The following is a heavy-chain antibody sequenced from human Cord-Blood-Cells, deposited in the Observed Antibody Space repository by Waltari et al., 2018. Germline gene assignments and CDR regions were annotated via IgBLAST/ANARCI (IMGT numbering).Heavy chain of an antibody. J-gene: IGHJ4*02. V-gene: IGHV3-33*01. CDR1: GFTFSSYG. CDR2: IWYGGRKK. CDR3: ARGIRGRDYSCDY. D-gene: IGHD4-4*01. Sequence: QVQLVESGGGVVQPGRSLRLSCAASGFTFSSYGMHWVRQAPGKGLEGVGWIWYGGRKKYYADSVKGRFTSSRDNYKNTRYLQVNGLRAEDTAVYYCARGIRGRDYSCDYWGQGTLVTVSS.